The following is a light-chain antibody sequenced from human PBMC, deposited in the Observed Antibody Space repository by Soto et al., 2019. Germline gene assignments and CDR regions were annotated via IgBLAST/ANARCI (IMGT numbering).Light chain of an antibody. V-gene: IGKV3-15*01. CDR3: QQYHHWPLT. CDR1: QNVEIN. CDR2: GAS. Sequence: EAEMMQSPATLSVSPGETATLSCRASQNVEINLAWYQQKPGQTPRLLIFGASTRTSGTPARFSGSGSGTEFTLTISSLRSEDFAVYFCQQYHHWPLTFGGGTKVEIK. J-gene: IGKJ4*01.